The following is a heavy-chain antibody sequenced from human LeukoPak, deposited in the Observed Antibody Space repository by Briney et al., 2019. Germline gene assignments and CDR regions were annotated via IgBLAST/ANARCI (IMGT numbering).Heavy chain of an antibody. J-gene: IGHJ6*03. Sequence: PGGSLRLSCAASGFTFSSYAMSWVRQAPGQGLEWVSAISGSGGSRYYADSVKGRFTISRDNSKNTLYLQMNSLRAEDTAVYYCAKWVVYYYYYMDVWGKGTTVTVSS. CDR3: AKWVVYYYYYMDV. CDR2: ISGSGGSR. D-gene: IGHD2-15*01. CDR1: GFTFSSYA. V-gene: IGHV3-23*01.